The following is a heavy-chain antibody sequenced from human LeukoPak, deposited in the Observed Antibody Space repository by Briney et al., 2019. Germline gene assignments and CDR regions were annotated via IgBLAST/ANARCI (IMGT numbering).Heavy chain of an antibody. CDR3: ARDATMVPLYYYYYMDV. D-gene: IGHD3-10*01. J-gene: IGHJ6*03. V-gene: IGHV3-21*01. CDR1: GFTVSSNY. CDR2: INSSSGYT. Sequence: GGSLRLSCAASGFTVSSNYMSWVRQAPGKGLEWVSSINSSSGYTYYADSVKGRFTISRDNAKNSLYLQMNSLRAEDTAVYYCARDATMVPLYYYYYMDVWGKGTTVTVSS.